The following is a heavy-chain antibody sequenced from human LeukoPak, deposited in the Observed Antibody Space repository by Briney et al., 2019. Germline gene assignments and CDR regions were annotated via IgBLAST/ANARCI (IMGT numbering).Heavy chain of an antibody. D-gene: IGHD4-23*01. CDR1: GFTLSGYG. CDR2: INWNGGST. J-gene: IGHJ4*02. CDR3: ARGPSGGFDY. Sequence: PGGSLRLSCAASGFTLSGYGMSWVRQAPGKGLEWVSGINWNGGSTGYADSVKGRFTISRDNAKNSLYLQMNSLRAEDTAVYYCARGPSGGFDYWGQGTLVTVSS. V-gene: IGHV3-20*04.